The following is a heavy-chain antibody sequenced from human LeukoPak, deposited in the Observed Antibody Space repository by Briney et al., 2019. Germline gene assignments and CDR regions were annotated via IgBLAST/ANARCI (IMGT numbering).Heavy chain of an antibody. V-gene: IGHV4-34*01. CDR3: AREKGGYSGYHSIGIDY. J-gene: IGHJ4*02. CDR2: INHSGST. CDR1: GGSFSGYY. Sequence: SETLSLTCAVYGGSFSGYYWSWIRQPPGKGLEWIGEINHSGSTNYNPSLKSRVTISVDTSKNQFSLKLSSVTAADTAVYYCAREKGGYSGYHSIGIDYWGQGTLVTVSS. D-gene: IGHD5-12*01.